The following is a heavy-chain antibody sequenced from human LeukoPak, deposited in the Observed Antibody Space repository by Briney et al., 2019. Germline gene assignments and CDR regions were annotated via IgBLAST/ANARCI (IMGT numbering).Heavy chain of an antibody. J-gene: IGHJ4*02. CDR3: ARDVGGGDTFDY. Sequence: GGSLRLSCAASGFTFSSYGMHWVRQAPGKGLEWVAVISYDGSNKYYADSVKGRFTISRDNSKNTLFLQMNSLRAEDTAVYFCARDVGGGDTFDYWGQGTLVTVSS. CDR2: ISYDGSNK. V-gene: IGHV3-30*03. CDR1: GFTFSSYG. D-gene: IGHD2-21*02.